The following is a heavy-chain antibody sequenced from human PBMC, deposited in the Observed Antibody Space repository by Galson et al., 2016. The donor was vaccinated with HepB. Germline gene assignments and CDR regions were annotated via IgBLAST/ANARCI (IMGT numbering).Heavy chain of an antibody. D-gene: IGHD3-10*01. CDR3: ARDGYYYGSGSYGAATY. CDR1: GFSFSSSA. CDR2: ISYHGSNK. J-gene: IGHJ4*02. Sequence: SLRLSCAASGFSFSSSAMHWVRQAPGKGLEWVAVISYHGSNKYYVDSVKGRFTISRDNSKNTLYLQMNSLRVEDTAMYYLARDGYYYGSGSYGAATYWGQGTPVTVSS. V-gene: IGHV3-30*04.